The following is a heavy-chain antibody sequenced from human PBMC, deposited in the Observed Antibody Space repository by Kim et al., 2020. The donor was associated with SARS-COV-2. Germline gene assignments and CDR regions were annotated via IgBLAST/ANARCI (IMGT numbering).Heavy chain of an antibody. J-gene: IGHJ6*02. D-gene: IGHD3-16*02. Sequence: SGPTLVKPTQTLTLTCTFSGFSLSTSGMCVSWIRQPPGKALEWLARIDWDDDKYYSTSLKTRLTISKDTSKNQVVLTMTNMDPVDTATYYCARIRIVIGGYYYGMDVWGQGTTVTVSS. V-gene: IGHV2-70*11. CDR3: ARIRIVIGGYYYGMDV. CDR2: IDWDDDK. CDR1: GFSLSTSGMC.